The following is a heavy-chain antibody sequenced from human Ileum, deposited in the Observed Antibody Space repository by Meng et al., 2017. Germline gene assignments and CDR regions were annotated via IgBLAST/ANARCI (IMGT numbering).Heavy chain of an antibody. D-gene: IGHD6-19*01. CDR2: IDPGNGNR. Sequence: QVQLVQSGSELKKPGASVKVSCKPSGYTFTTFGISWVRQAPGQGLEWMGWIDPGNGNRNFAQKFQDRITLTTDTTTTTAYMELRSLRSDDTAIFYCARDRQWVFDYWGQGTLVTVSS. CDR3: ARDRQWVFDY. CDR1: GYTFTTFG. J-gene: IGHJ4*02. V-gene: IGHV1-18*01.